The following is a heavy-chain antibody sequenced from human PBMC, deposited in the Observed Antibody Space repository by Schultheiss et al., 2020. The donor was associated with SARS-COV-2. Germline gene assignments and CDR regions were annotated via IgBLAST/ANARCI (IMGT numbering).Heavy chain of an antibody. J-gene: IGHJ3*02. Sequence: GGSLRLSCAASGFTFSSYWMSWVRQAPGKGLEWVANIKQDGSEKYYVDSVKGRFTISRDNAKNSLYLQMNSLRAEDTAVYYCARDPGDIVVVVAASPDAFDIWGQGTMVTVSS. CDR1: GFTFSSYW. D-gene: IGHD2-15*01. V-gene: IGHV3-7*01. CDR2: IKQDGSEK. CDR3: ARDPGDIVVVVAASPDAFDI.